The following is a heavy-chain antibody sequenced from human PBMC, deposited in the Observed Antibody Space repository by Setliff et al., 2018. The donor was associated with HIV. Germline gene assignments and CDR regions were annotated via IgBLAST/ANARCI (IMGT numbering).Heavy chain of an antibody. J-gene: IGHJ3*01. CDR1: GYTFTAYY. V-gene: IGHV1-2*06. CDR2: IHPNTGST. D-gene: IGHD1-26*01. Sequence: ASVTVSCTTSGYTFTAYYIYWVRQAPGHGLELMGRIHPNTGSTNYLQEFQGRVTITRDTSMSKVSMALTGLTSDDTAVYYCAKTGYSDSLDAFDVWGQGTMVTVSS. CDR3: AKTGYSDSLDAFDV.